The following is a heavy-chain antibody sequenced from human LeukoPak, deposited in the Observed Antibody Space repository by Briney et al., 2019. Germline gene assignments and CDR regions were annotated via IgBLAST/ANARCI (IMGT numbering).Heavy chain of an antibody. D-gene: IGHD5-12*01. V-gene: IGHV3-9*03. Sequence: GRSLRLSCAASGFTFDDYAMHWVRQAPGKGLEGVSGISWNSGNIGYADSVKGRFTISRDNAKNSLYLQMNSLRAEDMALYYCAKDRLSGYSGGVIYYCGQGTRATVSS. J-gene: IGHJ4*02. CDR2: ISWNSGNI. CDR1: GFTFDDYA. CDR3: AKDRLSGYSGGVIYY.